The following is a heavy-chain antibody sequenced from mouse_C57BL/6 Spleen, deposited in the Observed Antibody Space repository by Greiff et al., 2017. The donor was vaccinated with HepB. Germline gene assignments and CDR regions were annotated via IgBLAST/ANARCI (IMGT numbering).Heavy chain of an antibody. D-gene: IGHD2-1*01. Sequence: EVMLVESEGGLVQPGSSMKLSCTASGFTFSDYYMAWVRQVPEKGLEWVANINYDGSSTYYLDSLKSRFIISRDNAKNILYLQMSSLKSEDTATYYCARGGGNYAWYFYVWGTGTTVTVSS. V-gene: IGHV5-16*01. CDR1: GFTFSDYY. J-gene: IGHJ1*03. CDR3: ARGGGNYAWYFYV. CDR2: INYDGSST.